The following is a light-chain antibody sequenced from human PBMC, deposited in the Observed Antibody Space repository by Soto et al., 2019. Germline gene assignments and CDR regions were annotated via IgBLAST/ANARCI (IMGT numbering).Light chain of an antibody. CDR3: QQYNNWPLT. V-gene: IGKV3-15*01. CDR1: QSISSN. CDR2: DAS. J-gene: IGKJ4*01. Sequence: EIVMTQSPATLSVSPGERATLSCRASQSISSNLAWYQQKPGQAPRLLIDDASTRAAGIPARFNGGGSGTEFTLTISSLQSEDFVVYYCQQYNNWPLTFGGGTKVDIK.